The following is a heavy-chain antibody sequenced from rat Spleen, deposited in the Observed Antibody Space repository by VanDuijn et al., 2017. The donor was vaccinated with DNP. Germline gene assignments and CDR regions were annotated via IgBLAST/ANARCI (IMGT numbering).Heavy chain of an antibody. CDR1: GYSISYSNR. D-gene: IGHD1-2*01. V-gene: IGHV3-3*01. Sequence: EVQLQESGPGLVKPSQSLSLTCSVTGYSISYSNRWNWIRKFPGDKPEWMGYVNSAGTTIYNPSLKSRISITRDTSKNQFFLQLNSVTTEDTATYYCARSVYYYGSYIPFDYWGQGVMVTVFS. CDR2: VNSAGTT. CDR3: ARSVYYYGSYIPFDY. J-gene: IGHJ2*01.